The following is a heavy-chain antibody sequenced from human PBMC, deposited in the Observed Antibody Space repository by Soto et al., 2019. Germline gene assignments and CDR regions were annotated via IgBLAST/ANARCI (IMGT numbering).Heavy chain of an antibody. Sequence: PGGSLRLSCAASGFTFSNYAMSWVRQAPGKGLEWVSAISPGGDDTYYADSVKGQFTISRDNSKNTLYLQMSSLTAEDAAVYYCAKLGLYSYDRSPHLDCWGQGTLVTVAS. V-gene: IGHV3-23*01. CDR3: AKLGLYSYDRSPHLDC. CDR2: ISPGGDDT. CDR1: GFTFSNYA. D-gene: IGHD3-22*01. J-gene: IGHJ4*02.